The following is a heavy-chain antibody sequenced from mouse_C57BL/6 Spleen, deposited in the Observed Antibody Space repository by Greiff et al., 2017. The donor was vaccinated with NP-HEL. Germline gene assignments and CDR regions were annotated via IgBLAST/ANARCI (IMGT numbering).Heavy chain of an antibody. Sequence: EVQVVESGPGLVKPSQSLSLTCSVTGYSITSGYYWNWLRQFPGNKLEWMGYISYDGSNNYNPSLKNRISITRDTSKNQFFLKLNSVTTEDTATYYCARVKDGYYEDAMDYWGQGTSVTVSS. CDR1: GYSITSGYY. D-gene: IGHD2-3*01. CDR2: ISYDGSN. V-gene: IGHV3-6*01. J-gene: IGHJ4*01. CDR3: ARVKDGYYEDAMDY.